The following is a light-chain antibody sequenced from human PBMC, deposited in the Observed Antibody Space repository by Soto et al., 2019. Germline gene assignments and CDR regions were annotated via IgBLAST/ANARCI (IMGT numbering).Light chain of an antibody. Sequence: QSVLTQPPSASSTPGQTVTLSCSGTTSSIGTFYVYWYQHLPGTAPKLLIYLGDQRASGVSDRFAGSKSGTSASLAVNGLRSDDEADYYWAAWDDNLNAYVFGSGTKLTVL. V-gene: IGLV1-47*02. J-gene: IGLJ1*01. CDR2: LGD. CDR3: AAWDDNLNAYV. CDR1: TSSIGTFY.